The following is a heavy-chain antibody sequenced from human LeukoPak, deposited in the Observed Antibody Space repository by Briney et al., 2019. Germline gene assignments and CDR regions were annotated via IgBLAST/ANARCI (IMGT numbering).Heavy chain of an antibody. V-gene: IGHV3-30*18. D-gene: IGHD2-2*01. Sequence: GGSLRLSCAASGLSFSTYAMRWVRQAPGKGLEWVAVISYDGSDQYYADSVKGRFTVSRDNSKNTLYLQMNSLRAEDTAVYYCAKLGCSSTRCYINYWGQGTLVTVSS. CDR3: AKLGCSSTRCYINY. CDR1: GLSFSTYA. CDR2: ISYDGSDQ. J-gene: IGHJ4*02.